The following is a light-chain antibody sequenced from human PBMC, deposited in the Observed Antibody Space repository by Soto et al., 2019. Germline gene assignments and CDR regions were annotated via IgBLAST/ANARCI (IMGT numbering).Light chain of an antibody. Sequence: QSVLTQPPSASGSPGQSLTISCTGTSSDVGGYNYVAWYQQHPGKAPKFMIYEVSKRPSGVPDRFSGSKSGNTASLTVSGLQAEDEPDYYCSSYAGSCGYVFGTGPKATVL. CDR2: EVS. J-gene: IGLJ1*01. V-gene: IGLV2-8*01. CDR3: SSYAGSCGYV. CDR1: SSDVGGYNY.